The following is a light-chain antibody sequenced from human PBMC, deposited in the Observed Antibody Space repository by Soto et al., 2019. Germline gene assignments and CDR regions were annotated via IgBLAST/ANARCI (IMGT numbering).Light chain of an antibody. Sequence: EIVLTQSPGTLSLSPGESASLSCRATQSVSSNKLAWYQQKPGQAPRLLMYGASSRATGIPDRFSGSGSGTDFTLTISRLEPEDFAVYYCHQYGASAGFFGGGTKVEIK. J-gene: IGKJ4*01. CDR2: GAS. CDR3: HQYGASAGF. CDR1: QSVSSNK. V-gene: IGKV3-20*01.